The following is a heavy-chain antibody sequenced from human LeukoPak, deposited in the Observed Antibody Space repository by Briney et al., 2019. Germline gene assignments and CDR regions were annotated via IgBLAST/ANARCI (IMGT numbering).Heavy chain of an antibody. D-gene: IGHD2-21*02. CDR3: ARTGDWSYFDY. J-gene: IGHJ4*02. V-gene: IGHV4-34*01. CDR2: INHRGST. Sequence: SETLSLTCAVYGGSFSGYYWSWIRQPPGKGLEWIGEINHRGSTNYNPSLKSRVTISVDKSKNQFSLKLSFVTAADTAVYYCARTGDWSYFDYWGQGTLVTVSS. CDR1: GGSFSGYY.